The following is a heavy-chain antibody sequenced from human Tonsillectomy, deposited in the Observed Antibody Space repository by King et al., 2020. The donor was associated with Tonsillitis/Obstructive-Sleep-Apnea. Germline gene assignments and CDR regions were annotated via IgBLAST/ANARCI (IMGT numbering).Heavy chain of an antibody. Sequence: VQLVESGGGLVQPGGSLRLSCEASGFTLSNYWMFWVRQAPGKGLVWVSRINTDGSSTSYADAVKGRFTISRDNAKNSLYLQMDSLRDEDTAVYYCVSRVGDADDFDYGGQGPLVPVPS. CDR3: VSRVGDADDFDY. J-gene: IGHJ4*02. D-gene: IGHD1-26*01. CDR1: GFTLSNYW. CDR2: INTDGSST. V-gene: IGHV3-74*01.